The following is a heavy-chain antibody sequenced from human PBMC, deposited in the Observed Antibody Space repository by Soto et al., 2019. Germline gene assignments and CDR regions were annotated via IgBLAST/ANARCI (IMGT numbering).Heavy chain of an antibody. J-gene: IGHJ4*02. CDR2: INTGNGNT. Sequence: ASLKVSCKASGYTFTNYAIQWVRQAPGQRLEWMGWINTGNGNTKSSQRVQGRVTIARGTSASTAYMDLSSLRSEDTAVYYCARIRVIAAKYFDYWGQGTLVTVSS. D-gene: IGHD2-15*01. V-gene: IGHV1-3*04. CDR1: GYTFTNYA. CDR3: ARIRVIAAKYFDY.